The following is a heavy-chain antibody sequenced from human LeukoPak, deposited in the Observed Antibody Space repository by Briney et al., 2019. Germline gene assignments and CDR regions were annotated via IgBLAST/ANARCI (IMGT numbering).Heavy chain of an antibody. V-gene: IGHV3-7*01. J-gene: IGHJ4*02. Sequence: GGSLRLSCAASGFTFSSYWMSWVRQAPGKGLEWVANIKQDGSEKYYVDSVKGRFTISRDNAKNSLYLQMNSLRAEDTAVYYCARGSSDWYWQRFDYWGQGALVTVSS. CDR2: IKQDGSEK. CDR1: GFTFSSYW. CDR3: ARGSSDWYWQRFDY. D-gene: IGHD6-19*01.